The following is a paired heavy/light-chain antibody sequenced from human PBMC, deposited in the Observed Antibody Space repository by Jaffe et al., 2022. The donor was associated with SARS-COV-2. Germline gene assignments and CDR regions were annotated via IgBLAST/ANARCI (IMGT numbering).Light chain of an antibody. CDR1: SSNIGSNT. J-gene: IGLJ3*02. V-gene: IGLV1-44*01. CDR2: SDN. CDR3: ATRDDSLSGYWV. Sequence: QSVLTQAPSASGTPGQRVTISCSGSSSNIGSNTVNWYQQLPGTAPKLLIYSDNQRPSGVPDRFSGSKSGPSASLAISGLQSEDEADYYCATRDDSLSGYWVFGGGTKLTVL.
Heavy chain of an antibody. D-gene: IGHD3-22*01. J-gene: IGHJ2*01. CDR3: AREVYYYDRSGYSYTRQNWYFDL. CDR2: IYYSGST. Sequence: QVPLQESGPGLVKPSETLSLTCTVSGGSISSYFWSWIRQPPGKGLEWIGHIYYSGSTTYNPSLKSRVTISLDTSKNQFSLKLSSVTAADTAVYYCAREVYYYDRSGYSYTRQNWYFDLWGRGTLVTVSS. V-gene: IGHV4-59*01. CDR1: GGSISSYF.